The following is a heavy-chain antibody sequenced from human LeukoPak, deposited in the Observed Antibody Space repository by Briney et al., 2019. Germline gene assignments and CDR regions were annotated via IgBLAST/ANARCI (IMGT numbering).Heavy chain of an antibody. CDR2: ISSSGSTI. CDR1: GFTFSDYY. CDR3: ARGSKLGYYDSSGSLGY. Sequence: GGSLRLSCAASGFTFSDYYMSWIRQAPGKGLEWVSYISSSGSTIYYADSVKGRFTISRDNAKNSLYLQMNSLRAEDTAVYYCARGSKLGYYDSSGSLGYWGQGTLVTVSS. D-gene: IGHD3-22*01. V-gene: IGHV3-11*04. J-gene: IGHJ4*02.